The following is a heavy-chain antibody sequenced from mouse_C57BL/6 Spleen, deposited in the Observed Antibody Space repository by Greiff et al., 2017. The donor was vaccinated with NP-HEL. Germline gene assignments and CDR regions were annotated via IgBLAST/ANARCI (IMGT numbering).Heavy chain of an antibody. CDR1: GYAFSSSW. D-gene: IGHD2-10*01. CDR3: ARTYYGNYDWFAY. CDR2: IYPGDGDT. V-gene: IGHV1-82*01. J-gene: IGHJ3*01. Sequence: VQLQQSGPELVKPGASVKISCKASGYAFSSSWMNWVKQRPGKGLEWIGRIYPGDGDTNYNGKFKGKATLTADKSSSTAYMQLSSLTSEDSAVYFCARTYYGNYDWFAYWGQGTLVTVSA.